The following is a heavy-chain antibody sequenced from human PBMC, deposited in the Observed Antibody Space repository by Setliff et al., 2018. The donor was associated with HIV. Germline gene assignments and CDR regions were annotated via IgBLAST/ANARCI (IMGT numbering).Heavy chain of an antibody. CDR1: GFSISSGHY. Sequence: PSETLSLTCAVSGFSISSGHYWSWIRQSPGRPLEWIGYIYYSGSTIYNPSLKSRVTIELVTPRNQISLKLTSVTAADTATYYCARGDRGGGYNYGGFWFDPWGQGTLVTVSS. V-gene: IGHV4-59*11. J-gene: IGHJ5*02. D-gene: IGHD5-18*01. CDR3: ARGDRGGGYNYGGFWFDP. CDR2: IYYSGST.